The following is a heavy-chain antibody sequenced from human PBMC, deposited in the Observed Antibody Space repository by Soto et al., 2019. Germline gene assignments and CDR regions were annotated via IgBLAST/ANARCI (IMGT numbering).Heavy chain of an antibody. CDR3: ASYFWSGYNWLHP. CDR2: INHSGST. Sequence: NPSETLSLTCSVSGGSISSGYYYWSWIRQPPGKGLEWIGEINHSGSTNYNPSLKSRVTISVDTSKNQFSLKLSSVTAADTAVYYCASYFWSGYNWLHPWGQGTLVTVYS. CDR1: GGSISSGYYY. D-gene: IGHD3-3*01. V-gene: IGHV4-39*07. J-gene: IGHJ5*02.